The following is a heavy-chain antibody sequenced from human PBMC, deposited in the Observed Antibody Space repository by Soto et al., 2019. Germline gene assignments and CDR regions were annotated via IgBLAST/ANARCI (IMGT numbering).Heavy chain of an antibody. V-gene: IGHV1-2*04. Sequence: ASVKVSCKASGYTFTGYYMHWVRQAPGQGLEWMGWINPNSGGTNYAQKFQGWVTMTRDTSISTAYMELSRLRSDDTAVYYRARETGRRYCSSTSCYTQDRTDNWFDPWGQGTLVTVSS. J-gene: IGHJ5*02. CDR2: INPNSGGT. D-gene: IGHD2-2*02. CDR3: ARETGRRYCSSTSCYTQDRTDNWFDP. CDR1: GYTFTGYY.